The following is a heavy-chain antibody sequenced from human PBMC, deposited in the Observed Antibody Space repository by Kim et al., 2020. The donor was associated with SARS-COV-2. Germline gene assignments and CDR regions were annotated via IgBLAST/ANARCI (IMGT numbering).Heavy chain of an antibody. J-gene: IGHJ3*02. CDR3: ARGSDSSGYWGGCYAFDI. Sequence: GGSLRLSCAASGFTFSSYEMNWVRQAPGKGLEWVSYISSSGSTIYYADSVKGRFTISRDNAKNSLYLQMNSLRAEDTAVYYCARGSDSSGYWGGCYAFDIWGQGTMVTVSS. CDR2: ISSSGSTI. CDR1: GFTFSSYE. V-gene: IGHV3-48*03. D-gene: IGHD3-22*01.